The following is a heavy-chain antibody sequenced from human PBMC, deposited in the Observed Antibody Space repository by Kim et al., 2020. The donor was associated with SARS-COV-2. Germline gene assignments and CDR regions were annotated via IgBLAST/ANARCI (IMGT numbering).Heavy chain of an antibody. J-gene: IGHJ3*02. CDR3: ARVHYDSSGPLALLGGDAFDI. D-gene: IGHD3-22*01. V-gene: IGHV3-30*01. Sequence: FTISRDNSKNTLYLQMNSLRAEDTAVYYCARVHYDSSGPLALLGGDAFDIWGQGTMVTVSS.